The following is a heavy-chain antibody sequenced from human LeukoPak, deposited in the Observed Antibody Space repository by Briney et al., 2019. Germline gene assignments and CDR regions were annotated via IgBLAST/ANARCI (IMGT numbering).Heavy chain of an antibody. CDR2: FDPEDGET. J-gene: IGHJ4*02. V-gene: IGHV1-24*01. CDR3: ATLYYYASGTYYNAFYFDC. CDR1: GYTLTELS. D-gene: IGHD3-10*01. Sequence: GASVKVSCKVSGYTLTELSMHWVRQAPGKGLEWMGGFDPEDGETIYAQKFQGRVTMTEDTSTDTAYMELSSLRSEDTAVYYCATLYYYASGTYYNAFYFDCWGQGTLVTVSS.